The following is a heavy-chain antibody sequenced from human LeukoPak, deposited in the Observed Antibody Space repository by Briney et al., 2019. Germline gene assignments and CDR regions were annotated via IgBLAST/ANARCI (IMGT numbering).Heavy chain of an antibody. CDR3: AGEYFRGSIAVAGKADY. Sequence: ASVRVSCKASGYTFTSYAMNWVRQAPGQGLEWMGWINTNTGNPTYAQGFTGRFVFSLDTSVSTAYLQISSLKAEDTAVYYCAGEYFRGSIAVAGKADYWGQGTLVTVSS. V-gene: IGHV7-4-1*02. J-gene: IGHJ4*02. CDR1: GYTFTSYA. CDR2: INTNTGNP. D-gene: IGHD6-19*01.